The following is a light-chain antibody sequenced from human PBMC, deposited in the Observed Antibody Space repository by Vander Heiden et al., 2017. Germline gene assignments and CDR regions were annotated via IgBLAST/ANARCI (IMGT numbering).Light chain of an antibody. J-gene: IGKJ3*01. V-gene: IGKV1-27*01. CDR2: RAS. CDR1: QDISNY. CDR3: QRTYKPLGFT. Sequence: DIQLTQSPSSLSASVGDSGTSTCRASQDISNYLNWYRQKPVHLPELLIYRASNLQSGVPSRFSGCGSVTDFTLTLSSLQPEDVAGYYGQRTYKPLGFTFGPGTKVDI.